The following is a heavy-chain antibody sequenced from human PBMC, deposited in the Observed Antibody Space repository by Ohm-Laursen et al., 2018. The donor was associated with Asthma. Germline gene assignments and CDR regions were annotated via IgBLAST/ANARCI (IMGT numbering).Heavy chain of an antibody. Sequence: SLRLSCAASGFTFDDYGMSWVRQGPGRGLEWVSGINWNGGTTGYGDSVKGRFTISRDNAKNSLYLHMNSLRAEDTALYHCVRVRRSTIFGVVSNWGQGTLVTVFS. V-gene: IGHV3-20*01. CDR2: INWNGGTT. J-gene: IGHJ4*02. CDR1: GFTFDDYG. CDR3: VRVRRSTIFGVVSN. D-gene: IGHD3-3*01.